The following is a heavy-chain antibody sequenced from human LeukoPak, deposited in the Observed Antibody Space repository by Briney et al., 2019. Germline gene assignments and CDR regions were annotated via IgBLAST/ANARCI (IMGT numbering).Heavy chain of an antibody. J-gene: IGHJ4*02. CDR1: GGSFSGYY. D-gene: IGHD3-9*01. CDR2: INHSGST. CDR3: AGYYDILTGYYKGFDY. Sequence: PSETLSLTCAVYGGSFSGYYWNWIRQPPGKGLEWIGEINHSGSTNYNPSLKSRVTISVDTSKNQFSLKLSSVTAADTAVYYCAGYYDILTGYYKGFDYWGQGTLVTVSS. V-gene: IGHV4-34*01.